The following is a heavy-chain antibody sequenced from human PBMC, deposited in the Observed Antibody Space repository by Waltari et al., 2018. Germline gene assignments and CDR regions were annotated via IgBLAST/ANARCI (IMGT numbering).Heavy chain of an antibody. CDR1: GGSISSYY. CDR3: ASGGPAVLFDY. Sequence: QVQLQESGPGLVKPSETLSLTCTVSGGSISSYYWSWIRKPPGKGLEWIGYSYYSGSTNDNPSLKSRVTISVDTSKNQFSLKLSSVTAADTAVYYCASGGPAVLFDYWGQGTLVTVSS. D-gene: IGHD2-15*01. CDR2: SYYSGST. V-gene: IGHV4-59*01. J-gene: IGHJ4*02.